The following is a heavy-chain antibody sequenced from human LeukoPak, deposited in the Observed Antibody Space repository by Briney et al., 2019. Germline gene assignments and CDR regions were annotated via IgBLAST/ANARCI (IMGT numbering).Heavy chain of an antibody. CDR2: INHSGRT. J-gene: IGHJ4*02. V-gene: IGHV4-39*07. CDR3: ARGQFQRDY. CDR1: GGSISSSSYY. Sequence: SETLSLTCTVSGGSISSSSYYWGWIRQPPGKGLEWIGEINHSGRTKYNPSLKSRVTMSVDTSKNQFSLNLNSMTAADTAVYYCARGQFQRDYWGQGTLVTVSS.